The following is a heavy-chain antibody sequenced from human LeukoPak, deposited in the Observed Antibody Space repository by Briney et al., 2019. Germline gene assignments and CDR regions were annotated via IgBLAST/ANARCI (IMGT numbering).Heavy chain of an antibody. D-gene: IGHD3-22*01. CDR3: ARGASSGPDRIDY. V-gene: IGHV3-53*01. Sequence: GGSLRLSCAASGFTVSSIHMVWVRQAPGKGLEWVSVIYSGGSTYYADSVKGRFTISRDNSKNTLYLQMNSLRAEDTAVYYCARGASSGPDRIDYWGQGTLVTVSS. CDR1: GFTVSSIH. J-gene: IGHJ4*02. CDR2: IYSGGST.